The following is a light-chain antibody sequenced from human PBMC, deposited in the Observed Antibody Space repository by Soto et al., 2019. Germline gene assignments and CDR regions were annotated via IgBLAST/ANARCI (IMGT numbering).Light chain of an antibody. Sequence: QMTPSPSSLSATVGARLTITCRASRDIGSDLSWYQQKPGKAPTLLIYAASNLQSGVPSRFRGSRSGTEFTLTISSLQPDDFATYYCQHYNSYSEAFGQGTKVDIK. J-gene: IGKJ1*01. CDR1: RDIGSD. CDR2: AAS. CDR3: QHYNSYSEA. V-gene: IGKV1-17*01.